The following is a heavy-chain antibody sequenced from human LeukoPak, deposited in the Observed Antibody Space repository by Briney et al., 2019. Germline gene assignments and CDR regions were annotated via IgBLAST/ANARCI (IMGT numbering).Heavy chain of an antibody. CDR3: ARWGAICSSSSCYIDY. Sequence: PSGTLSLTCAVSGDSISSSIWWSWVRQPPGKGLEWIGDIHHSGSSGSTNYNPSLRSRVTISVDTSKNQFSLKLSSVTAADTAVYYCARWGAICSSSSCYIDYWGQGTLVTVSS. J-gene: IGHJ4*02. V-gene: IGHV4-4*02. CDR1: GDSISSSIW. D-gene: IGHD2-2*02. CDR2: IHHSGSSGST.